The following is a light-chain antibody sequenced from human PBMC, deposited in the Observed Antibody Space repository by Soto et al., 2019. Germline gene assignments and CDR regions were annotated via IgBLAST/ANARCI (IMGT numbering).Light chain of an antibody. CDR1: SGHSSYA. V-gene: IGLV4-69*01. CDR3: QLWGTGIHV. Sequence: QLVLTQSPSASASLGASVKLTCTLSSGHSSYAIAWHQQQPAKGPRYLMKLNSDGSHSKGDGIPDRFSGSISGAERYLTISSLQSEDEADYYWQLWGTGIHVFGTGTKLTVL. J-gene: IGLJ1*01. CDR2: LNSDGSH.